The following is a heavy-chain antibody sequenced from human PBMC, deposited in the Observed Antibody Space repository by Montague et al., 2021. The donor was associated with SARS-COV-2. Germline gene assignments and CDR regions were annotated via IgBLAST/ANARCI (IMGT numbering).Heavy chain of an antibody. J-gene: IGHJ4*02. CDR1: GFTFTSHP. D-gene: IGHD6-13*01. V-gene: IGHV3-23*01. CDR3: ARDPQYSKSWLHTIFEN. CDR2: ISGSGEST. Sequence: SLRLSCAASGFTFTSHPMSWVRQAPGKELEWVSGISGSGESTYYADSVKGRFTVSRDNSKNTAHLQMNSLRAEDTAVYYCARDPQYSKSWLHTIFENWGQGTLVTVSS.